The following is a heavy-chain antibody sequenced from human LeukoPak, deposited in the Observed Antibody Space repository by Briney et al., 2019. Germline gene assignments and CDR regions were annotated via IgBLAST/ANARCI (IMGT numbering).Heavy chain of an antibody. J-gene: IGHJ4*02. D-gene: IGHD4-17*01. CDR3: TILTTLTTYLPLVDY. V-gene: IGHV3-73*01. CDR1: GFTFSGSA. Sequence: PGGSLRLSCAASGFTFSGSAMHWVRQSSGKGLEWVGRIRSKANSYATAYAASVKGRFTISRDDSKNTAYLQMNSLKTEDTAVYYCTILTTLTTYLPLVDYWGQGTLVTVSS. CDR2: IRSKANSYAT.